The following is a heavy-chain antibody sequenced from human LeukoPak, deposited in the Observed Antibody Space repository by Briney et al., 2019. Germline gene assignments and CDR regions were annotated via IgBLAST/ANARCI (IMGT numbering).Heavy chain of an antibody. CDR2: INSDGSTI. D-gene: IGHD1-26*01. Sequence: GRSLRLSCAASGFTFSSYGMHWVRQAPGKGLEWVARINSDGSTINHADSVRGRFTISRDNAENTLYLQMSSLRAEDTAIYFCARAAYYRFDYWGQGTLVTVSS. J-gene: IGHJ4*02. CDR1: GFTFSSYG. CDR3: ARAAYYRFDY. V-gene: IGHV3-74*01.